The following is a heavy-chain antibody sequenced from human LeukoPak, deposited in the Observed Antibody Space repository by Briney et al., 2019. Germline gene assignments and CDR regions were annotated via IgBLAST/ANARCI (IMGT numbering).Heavy chain of an antibody. J-gene: IGHJ4*02. D-gene: IGHD2-8*01. CDR3: ARGYCTNGLCYIFDY. V-gene: IGHV1-18*01. CDR2: ISAYNGNT. CDR1: GYTFTSYG. Sequence: GASVKVSCKASGYTFTSYGISWVRQAPGQGLVWMGWISAYNGNTNYAQKLQGRVTMTRDTSISTAYMDLTSLRSDDTAVYYCARGYCTNGLCYIFDYWGQGALVTVSS.